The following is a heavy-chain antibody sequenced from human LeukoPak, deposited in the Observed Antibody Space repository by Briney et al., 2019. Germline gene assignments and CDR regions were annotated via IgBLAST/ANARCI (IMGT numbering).Heavy chain of an antibody. D-gene: IGHD6-6*01. CDR3: ARGGAARLHFQN. CDR1: GGSISTYY. V-gene: IGHV4-59*01. Sequence: SETLSLTCTVSGGSISTYYWNWIRQPPGKGLEWIGYIYHSGSTNYNPSLQSRVTISVDTSKNQFSLNLNSVTAAATAVYYCARGGAARLHFQNWGQGTLVTVSS. J-gene: IGHJ1*01. CDR2: IYHSGST.